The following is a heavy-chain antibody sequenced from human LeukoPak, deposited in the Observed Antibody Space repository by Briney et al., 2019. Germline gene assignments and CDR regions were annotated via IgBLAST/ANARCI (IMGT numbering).Heavy chain of an antibody. CDR1: GFTFSSYW. Sequence: GGSLRLSCAASGFTFSSYWMHWVRQAPGEGLVWVSRTNADGSSTDYADSVKGRFTISRDNAKNSLYLQMNSLRAEDTAVYYCAREAVATTLDYWGQGTLVTVSS. CDR2: TNADGSST. V-gene: IGHV3-74*01. D-gene: IGHD5-12*01. CDR3: AREAVATTLDY. J-gene: IGHJ4*02.